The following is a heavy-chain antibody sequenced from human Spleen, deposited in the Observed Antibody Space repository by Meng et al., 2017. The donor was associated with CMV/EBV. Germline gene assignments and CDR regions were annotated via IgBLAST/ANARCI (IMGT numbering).Heavy chain of an antibody. CDR1: GFTFGSYS. V-gene: IGHV3-21*06. CDR3: ARKYDFWSGWYFDY. J-gene: IGHJ4*02. Sequence: GGSLRLSCAASGFTFGSYSMNWVRQARGKGLEWVSSIGRSSSDIYYADSVRGRFTISREDAKSSLYLQMNSLRVDDTAVYYCARKYDFWSGWYFDYWGQGTLVTVSS. D-gene: IGHD3-3*01. CDR2: IGRSSSDI.